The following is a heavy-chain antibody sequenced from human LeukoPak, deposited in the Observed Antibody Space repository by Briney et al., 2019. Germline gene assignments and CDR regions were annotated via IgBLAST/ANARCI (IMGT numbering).Heavy chain of an antibody. Sequence: GSLRLSCAASGFTFSSYAMSWIRQPPGKGLEWIGSIFYSGSTYYNPSLQSRVTISLDTSKNQFSLKLSSVTAADTAVYYCARSTVTTWVGDFDYWGQGTQVTVSS. J-gene: IGHJ4*02. CDR3: ARSTVTTWVGDFDY. CDR2: IFYSGST. CDR1: GFTFSSYA. V-gene: IGHV4-38-2*01. D-gene: IGHD4-17*01.